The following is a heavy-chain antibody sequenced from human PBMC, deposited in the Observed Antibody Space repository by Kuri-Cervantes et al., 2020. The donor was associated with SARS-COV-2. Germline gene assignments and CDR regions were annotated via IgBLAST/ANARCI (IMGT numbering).Heavy chain of an antibody. CDR1: GGSISSYY. D-gene: IGHD2-21*01. V-gene: IGHV4-59*01. J-gene: IGHJ5*02. CDR3: ARTDSPPLNWFDP. Sequence: GSLRLSCTVSGGSISSYYWSWIRQPPGQGLEWLGYIYYSGSTKYNPSLESRVTISLDTSRNQFSLKLSSVTAADTAVYYCARTDSPPLNWFDPWGQGTLVTVSS. CDR2: IYYSGST.